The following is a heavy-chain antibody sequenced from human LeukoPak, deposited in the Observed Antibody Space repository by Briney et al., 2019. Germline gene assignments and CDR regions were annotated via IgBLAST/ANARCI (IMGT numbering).Heavy chain of an antibody. CDR3: TTASFSAQQPDLYFDY. CDR2: IKSKTDGGTT. J-gene: IGHJ4*02. Sequence: GGSLRLSCAASGFTFSNAWMSWVRQAPGKGLEWVGRIKSKTDGGTTDYAAPVKGRFTISRDDSKNTLYLQMNSLKTEDTAVYYCTTASFSAQQPDLYFDYWGQGTLVTVSS. V-gene: IGHV3-15*01. D-gene: IGHD6-13*01. CDR1: GFTFSNAW.